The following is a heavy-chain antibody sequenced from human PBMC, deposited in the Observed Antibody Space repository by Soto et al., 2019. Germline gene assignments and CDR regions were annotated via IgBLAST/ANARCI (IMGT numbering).Heavy chain of an antibody. J-gene: IGHJ5*02. Sequence: ASVKVSCKASGYTFTSYGISWVRQAPGQGLEWMGWISAYNGNTNYAQKLQGRVTMTPDTSTSTAYMELRSLRSDDTAVYYCARVGDYDYVWGSFDDTNWFDPWGQGTLVTVSS. V-gene: IGHV1-18*01. CDR2: ISAYNGNT. CDR1: GYTFTSYG. D-gene: IGHD3-16*01. CDR3: ARVGDYDYVWGSFDDTNWFDP.